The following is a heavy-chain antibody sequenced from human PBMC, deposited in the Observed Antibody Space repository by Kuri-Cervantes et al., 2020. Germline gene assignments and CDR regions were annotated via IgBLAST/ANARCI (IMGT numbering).Heavy chain of an antibody. CDR1: GFTFSSYA. Sequence: LSLTCAASGFTFSSYAMHWVRQAPGKGLEWVAVISYDGSNKYYADSVKGRFTISRDNSKNTLYLQMNSLRAKDTAVYYCARGRNIAARPSGWYFDLWGRGTLVTVSS. V-gene: IGHV3-30-3*01. D-gene: IGHD6-6*01. CDR3: ARGRNIAARPSGWYFDL. CDR2: ISYDGSNK. J-gene: IGHJ2*01.